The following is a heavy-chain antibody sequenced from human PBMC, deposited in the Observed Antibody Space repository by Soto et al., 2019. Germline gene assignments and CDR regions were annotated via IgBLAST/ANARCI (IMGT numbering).Heavy chain of an antibody. Sequence: PGGSLRLSCAASGFTFSNAWMSWVRQAPGKGLEWVGRIKSKTDGGTTDYAAPVKGRFTISRDDSKNTLYLQMNSLKTEDTAVYYCTTEASPIVVVITTFYYWGQGTLVTVSS. CDR1: GFTFSNAW. V-gene: IGHV3-15*01. CDR3: TTEASPIVVVITTFYY. J-gene: IGHJ4*02. D-gene: IGHD3-22*01. CDR2: IKSKTDGGTT.